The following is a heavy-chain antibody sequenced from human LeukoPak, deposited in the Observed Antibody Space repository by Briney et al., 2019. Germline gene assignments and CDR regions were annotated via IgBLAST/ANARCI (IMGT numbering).Heavy chain of an antibody. CDR1: GYTFTSYD. J-gene: IGHJ5*02. CDR3: ARGRVIPAAIPFDP. Sequence: ASVKVSCKASGYTFTSYDINWVRQATGQGLEWMGWMYPNSGNTGYAQKFQGRVTITRNTSISTAYMELSSLRSEDTAVYYCARGRVIPAAIPFDPWGQGTLVTVSS. V-gene: IGHV1-8*03. D-gene: IGHD2-2*01. CDR2: MYPNSGNT.